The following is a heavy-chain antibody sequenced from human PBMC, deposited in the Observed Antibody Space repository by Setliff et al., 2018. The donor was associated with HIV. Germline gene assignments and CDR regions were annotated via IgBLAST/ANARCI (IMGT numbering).Heavy chain of an antibody. D-gene: IGHD5-18*01. Sequence: SETLSLTCRVSGMSISGYYWSWIRQPPGKGLEWIGYMYYSGSTNYNPSLKSRVTISVDTSKNQFSLKLSSVTAADTAVYYCARGSRGYSYAYYYYYMDVWGKGTTVTVSS. CDR1: GMSISGYY. CDR2: MYYSGST. J-gene: IGHJ6*03. V-gene: IGHV4-59*01. CDR3: ARGSRGYSYAYYYYYMDV.